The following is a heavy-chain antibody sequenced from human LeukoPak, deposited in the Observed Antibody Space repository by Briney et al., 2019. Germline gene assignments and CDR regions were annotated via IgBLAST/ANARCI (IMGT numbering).Heavy chain of an antibody. CDR1: GYTFTGYY. CDR2: INPNSGGT. D-gene: IGHD1-20*01. V-gene: IGHV1-2*02. CDR3: ARDPGITGTQFDY. J-gene: IGHJ4*02. Sequence: ASVKVSCKASGYTFTGYYMHWVRQAPGQGLEWMGWINPNSGGTNYAQKFQGRVTMTRDTSISTAYMELSRLRSEDTAVYYCARDPGITGTQFDYWGQGTLVTVSS.